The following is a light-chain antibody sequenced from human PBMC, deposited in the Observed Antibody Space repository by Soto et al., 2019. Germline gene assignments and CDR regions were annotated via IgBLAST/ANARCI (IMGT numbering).Light chain of an antibody. J-gene: IGLJ1*01. CDR1: SSDVGGYDY. V-gene: IGLV2-14*01. Sequence: QSALTQPASVSGSPGQSITISCTGTSSDVGGYDYVSWYQQHPGKAPKLMIYEVTNRPSGVSNRFSASKSGDTASLTISGLQAEDEADYYCSSYTGSNTLYVFGNGTKVTVL. CDR2: EVT. CDR3: SSYTGSNTLYV.